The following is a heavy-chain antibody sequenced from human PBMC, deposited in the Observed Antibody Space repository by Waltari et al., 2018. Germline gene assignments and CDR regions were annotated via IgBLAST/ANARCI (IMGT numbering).Heavy chain of an antibody. J-gene: IGHJ4*02. CDR2: MNPDGSST. CDR1: GFTFSPYC. D-gene: IGHD3-9*01. CDR3: TTDLTGYSDY. V-gene: IGHV3-74*01. Sequence: EVQLVESGGGLRQPGGSLRLSCAASGFTFSPYCMPWVRQPPGKGLVWVSRMNPDGSSTSYADSVKGRFTISRDNAKNTLYMQMNSLRAEDTAVYYCTTDLTGYSDYWGQGTLVTVSS.